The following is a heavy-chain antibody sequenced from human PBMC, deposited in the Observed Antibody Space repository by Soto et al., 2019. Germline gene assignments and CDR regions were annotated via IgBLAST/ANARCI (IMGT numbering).Heavy chain of an antibody. CDR3: ARDQASTWYYYSGMDV. V-gene: IGHV4-61*01. Sequence: QVQLQESGPGLVKPSETLSLTCTVSGGSVSSGSYYWSWIRQPPGKGLEWIGYIYYSGSTNYNPALTRRVTISVDTSKNQFSLKLSSVTAADTAVYYCARDQASTWYYYSGMDVWGQGTTVTVSS. CDR1: GGSVSSGSYY. CDR2: IYYSGST. J-gene: IGHJ6*02.